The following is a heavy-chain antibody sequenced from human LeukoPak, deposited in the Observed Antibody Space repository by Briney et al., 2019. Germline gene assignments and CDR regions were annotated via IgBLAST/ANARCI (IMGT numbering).Heavy chain of an antibody. D-gene: IGHD4-17*01. CDR2: IYHSGST. Sequence: SGTLSLTCAVSGGSISSSNWWSWVRQPPGKGLEWIGEIYHSGSTNYNPSLKSRVTISVDKSKNQFSLKLSSVTAADTAVYYCARVTDYGDGDNWFDPWGQGTLVTVSS. V-gene: IGHV4-4*02. J-gene: IGHJ5*02. CDR3: ARVTDYGDGDNWFDP. CDR1: GGSISSSNW.